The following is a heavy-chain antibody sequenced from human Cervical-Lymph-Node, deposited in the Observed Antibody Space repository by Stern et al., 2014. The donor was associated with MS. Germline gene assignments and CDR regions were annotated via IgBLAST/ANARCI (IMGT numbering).Heavy chain of an antibody. V-gene: IGHV3-53*01. J-gene: IGHJ4*02. D-gene: IGHD5-18*01. CDR3: ARVGRGYISGYSFDY. CDR1: GFTVSSSY. Sequence: EVQLVESGGGLIQPGGSLRLSCAASGFTVSSSYMSWVRQAPWKGLEWVSAIHNGGATYYADSVKGRFTISRDNSKNTLYFQMSSLRAEDTAVYYCARVGRGYISGYSFDYWAQGTLVTVSS. CDR2: IHNGGAT.